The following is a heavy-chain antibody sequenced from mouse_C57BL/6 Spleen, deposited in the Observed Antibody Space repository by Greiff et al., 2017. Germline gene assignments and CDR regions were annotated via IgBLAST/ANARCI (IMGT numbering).Heavy chain of an antibody. D-gene: IGHD2-4*01. CDR1: GYTFTSYT. CDR2: INPSSGYT. J-gene: IGHJ2*01. Sequence: QVQLQQSGAELARPGASVKMSCKASGYTFTSYTMHWVKQRPGQGLEWNGYINPSSGYTKYNQKFKDKATLTADKSSSTAYMQLSSLTSEDSAVYYCASIYYDSIDYWGQGTTLTVSS. CDR3: ASIYYDSIDY. V-gene: IGHV1-4*01.